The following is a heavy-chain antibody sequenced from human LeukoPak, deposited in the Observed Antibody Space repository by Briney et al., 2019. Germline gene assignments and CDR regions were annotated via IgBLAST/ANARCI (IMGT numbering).Heavy chain of an antibody. J-gene: IGHJ6*02. CDR3: ARDTLVRITMVRGVHYGMDD. V-gene: IGHV1-46*01. Sequence: ASVKVSCKASGYTFTSYYMHWVRQAPGQGLEWMGIINPSGGSTSYAQKFQGRVTMTRDTSTSTVYMELSSLRSEDTAVYYCARDTLVRITMVRGVHYGMDDWGQGTTVTVSS. CDR2: INPSGGST. D-gene: IGHD3-10*01. CDR1: GYTFTSYY.